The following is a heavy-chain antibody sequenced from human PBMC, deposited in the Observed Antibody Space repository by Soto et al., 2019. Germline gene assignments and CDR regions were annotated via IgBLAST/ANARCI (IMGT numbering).Heavy chain of an antibody. D-gene: IGHD7-27*01. CDR1: GASITTYY. Sequence: QVQLQESGPGLVKPSETLSLTCNVSGASITTYYWSWIRQPPGKGLEWIGYIYYSGHINYNPSLKSRDTRAVDTSKSKHSLKLSGVTAADTAVYSCARHGATIWGGFFVSWGLGTLVSVSS. CDR3: ARHGATIWGGFFVS. V-gene: IGHV4-59*08. CDR2: IYYSGHI. J-gene: IGHJ4*02.